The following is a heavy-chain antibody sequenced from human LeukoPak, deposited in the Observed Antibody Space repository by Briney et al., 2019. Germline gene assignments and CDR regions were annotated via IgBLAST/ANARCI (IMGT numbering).Heavy chain of an antibody. CDR1: GGSISSTSYF. Sequence: SETLSLTCTVSGGSISSTSYFWGWIRQPPGKGLEWIGTIYYSGSTYYNPSLKSRVTMSVDTSRNQFSLKLSSVNAADTAVYYCAKAGVRYYDSSGLHAFDIWGQGNPGHRLL. CDR2: IYYSGST. V-gene: IGHV4-39*01. J-gene: IGHJ3*02. D-gene: IGHD3-22*01. CDR3: AKAGVRYYDSSGLHAFDI.